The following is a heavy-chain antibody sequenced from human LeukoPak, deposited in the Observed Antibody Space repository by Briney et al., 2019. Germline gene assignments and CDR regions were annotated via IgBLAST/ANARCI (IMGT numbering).Heavy chain of an antibody. Sequence: SQTLSLTCTVSGGSISSGDYYWSWIRQPPGKGLEWIGYIYYSGSTYYNPSLKSRVTISVDTSKNQFSLKLSSVTAADTAVYYRASFVVVTAIDYFDYWGQGTLVTVSS. D-gene: IGHD2-21*02. CDR1: GGSISSGDYY. V-gene: IGHV4-30-4*01. CDR2: IYYSGST. CDR3: ASFVVVTAIDYFDY. J-gene: IGHJ4*02.